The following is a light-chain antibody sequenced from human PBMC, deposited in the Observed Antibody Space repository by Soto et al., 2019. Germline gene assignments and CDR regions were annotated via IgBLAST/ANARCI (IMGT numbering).Light chain of an antibody. CDR3: QQPAT. J-gene: IGKJ4*01. CDR1: QGISSY. V-gene: IGKV1-9*01. CDR2: AAS. Sequence: DIQLTQSPSFLSASVGDRVTITFRASQGISSYLAWYQQKPGKAPKLLIYAASTLQSGVPSRFSGSGSGTEFTLTISSLQPEDFATYDCQQPATFGGGTKVEIK.